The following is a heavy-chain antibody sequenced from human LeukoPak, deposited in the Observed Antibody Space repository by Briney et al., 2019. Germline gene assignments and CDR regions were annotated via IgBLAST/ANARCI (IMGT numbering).Heavy chain of an antibody. Sequence: GGSLRLSCAASGFTFSSYSMNWVRQAPGKGLEWVSYISSSSSTIYYADSVKGRFTISRDNAKNSLYLQMNSLRAEDTAVYYCARASGYYGPGSYPRLSYWGQGTLVTVSS. D-gene: IGHD3-10*01. CDR2: ISSSSSTI. J-gene: IGHJ4*02. CDR1: GFTFSSYS. V-gene: IGHV3-48*04. CDR3: ARASGYYGPGSYPRLSY.